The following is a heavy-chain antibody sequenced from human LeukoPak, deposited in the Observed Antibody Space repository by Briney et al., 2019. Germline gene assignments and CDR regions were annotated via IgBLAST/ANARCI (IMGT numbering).Heavy chain of an antibody. CDR2: IIPIFGTA. CDR3: ARDHPRVFGVVIGSQGWFDP. CDR1: GGTFSSYA. Sequence: SVKVSCKASGGTFSSYAISWVRQAPGQGLEWMGGIIPIFGTANYAQKFQGRVTITTDESTSTAYMELSSLRSEDTAVYYCARDHPRVFGVVIGSQGWFDPWGQGTLVTVSS. D-gene: IGHD3-3*01. V-gene: IGHV1-69*05. J-gene: IGHJ5*02.